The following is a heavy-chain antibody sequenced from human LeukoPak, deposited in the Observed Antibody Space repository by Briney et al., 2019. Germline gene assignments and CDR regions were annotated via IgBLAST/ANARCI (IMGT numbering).Heavy chain of an antibody. V-gene: IGHV3-74*01. CDR1: GFTFSSYE. J-gene: IGHJ4*02. Sequence: GGSLRLSCAASGFTFSSYEMNWVRQAPGKGLEWVSRVISDGSSATYADSVKGRFTISRDNAKNTMYLQMNSLRAEDTAVYYCVRDSYYHPDYWGQGTLVTVSS. CDR3: VRDSYYHPDY. D-gene: IGHD3-10*01. CDR2: VISDGSSA.